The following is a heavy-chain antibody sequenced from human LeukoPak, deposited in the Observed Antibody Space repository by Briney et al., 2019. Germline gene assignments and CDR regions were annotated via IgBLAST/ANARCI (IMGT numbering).Heavy chain of an antibody. CDR1: GFTFSSYS. Sequence: PGGSLRLSCAASGFTFSSYSMNWVRQAPGKGLEWVSFISTSSSYIHNADSVKGRFTISRDNAENSLYLQMNSLRAEDTAVYYCARVYGGYDLDYWGQGTLVTVSS. V-gene: IGHV3-21*01. CDR3: ARVYGGYDLDY. CDR2: ISTSSSYI. D-gene: IGHD4-17*01. J-gene: IGHJ4*02.